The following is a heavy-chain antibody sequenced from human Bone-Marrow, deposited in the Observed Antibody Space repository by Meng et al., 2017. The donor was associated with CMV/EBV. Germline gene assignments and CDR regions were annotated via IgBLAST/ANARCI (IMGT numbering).Heavy chain of an antibody. CDR2: IRYDGSHK. CDR3: AKDRTPSTRIVGARGGGVDY. J-gene: IGHJ4*02. D-gene: IGHD1-26*01. Sequence: GESLKISCAASGFTFSSYGMHWARQAPGKGLEWVAFIRYDGSHKYYADSVKGRFSISRDNSKNTLYLQMNSLRAEDTAVYYCAKDRTPSTRIVGARGGGVDYWGQGTLVTVSS. CDR1: GFTFSSYG. V-gene: IGHV3-30*02.